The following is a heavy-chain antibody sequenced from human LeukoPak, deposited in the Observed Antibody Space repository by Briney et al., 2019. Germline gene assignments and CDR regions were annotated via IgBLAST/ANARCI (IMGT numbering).Heavy chain of an antibody. CDR2: INHSGSI. CDR3: ARADAVAGTIL. Sequence: SETLSLTCAVYGGSFSGYYWSWIRQPPGKGLEWIGEINHSGSINNNPSLKSRVNVSLDTSKNQFSLKLRSVTAADTAVYYCARADAVAGTILWGQGTLVTVSS. V-gene: IGHV4-34*01. CDR1: GGSFSGYY. J-gene: IGHJ4*02. D-gene: IGHD6-19*01.